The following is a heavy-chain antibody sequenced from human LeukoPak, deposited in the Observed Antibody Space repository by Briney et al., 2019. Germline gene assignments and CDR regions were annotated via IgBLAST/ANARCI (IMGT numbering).Heavy chain of an antibody. V-gene: IGHV4-4*07. CDR3: ARSPGAVLRFLEWSANFFDY. J-gene: IGHJ4*02. CDR1: GGSISSYY. Sequence: SETLSLTCTVSGGSISSYYWSWIRQPAGKGLEWIGRIYTSGSTNYNPSLKSRVTMSVDTSKNQFSLKLSSVTAADTAVYYCARSPGAVLRFLEWSANFFDYWGQGTLVTVSS. CDR2: IYTSGST. D-gene: IGHD3-3*01.